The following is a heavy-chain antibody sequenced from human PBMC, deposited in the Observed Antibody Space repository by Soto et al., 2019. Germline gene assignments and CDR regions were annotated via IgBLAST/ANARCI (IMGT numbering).Heavy chain of an antibody. Sequence: GGSLRLSCAAFGFTFSNYGMSWVRQAPGKGLEWVSAVSGSGDGTHYADSVKGRFTNSRDNSKNTLYLQMNSLRAEDTAVYYCATHLGHYDFWSGSYFGFDYWGQGTLVTAPQ. CDR1: GFTFSNYG. CDR2: VSGSGDGT. V-gene: IGHV3-23*01. CDR3: ATHLGHYDFWSGSYFGFDY. J-gene: IGHJ4*02. D-gene: IGHD3-3*01.